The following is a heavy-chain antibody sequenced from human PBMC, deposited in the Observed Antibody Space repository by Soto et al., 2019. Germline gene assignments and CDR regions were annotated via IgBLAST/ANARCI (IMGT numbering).Heavy chain of an antibody. V-gene: IGHV3-7*05. D-gene: IGHD5-18*01. CDR1: GFTFRTYW. CDR3: ARDGSTSWYSYDYHGMDV. J-gene: IGHJ6*02. CDR2: INQDGSEK. Sequence: EVQLVESGGGLVQPGGSLRLSCGASGFTFRTYWLSWVRQVPGKGLEWVAKINQDGSEKNYVDSVKGRFTISRDNAKNSLYLQMSSRRAEDTALYYCARDGSTSWYSYDYHGMDVWGQGTTVTVSS.